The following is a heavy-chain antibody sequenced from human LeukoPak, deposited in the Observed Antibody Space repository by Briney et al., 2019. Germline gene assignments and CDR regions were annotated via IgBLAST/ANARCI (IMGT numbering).Heavy chain of an antibody. CDR3: AKAYSSSWYILDP. CDR1: GYTFTSYY. V-gene: IGHV1-46*01. D-gene: IGHD6-13*01. Sequence: GASVKVSCRASGYTFTSYYMHWVRQAPGQGLEWMGIINPSGGSTSHAQKFQGRVTMTRDTSTSTVYMELSSLRAEDTALYYCAKAYSSSWYILDPWGQGTLVTVSS. CDR2: INPSGGST. J-gene: IGHJ5*02.